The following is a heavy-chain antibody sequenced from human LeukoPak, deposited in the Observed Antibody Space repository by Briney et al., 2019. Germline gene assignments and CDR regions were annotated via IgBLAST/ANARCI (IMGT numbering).Heavy chain of an antibody. CDR2: ISGGGDST. D-gene: IGHD4-17*01. J-gene: IGHJ4*02. CDR3: ARTGRLQYGDYVAFDY. V-gene: IGHV3-23*01. CDR1: GFTFSSYA. Sequence: GGSLRLSCAASGFTFSSYAMSWVRQAPGKGLEWVSAISGGGDSTYYADSVKGRFTISRDNSRSTLYLQMNSLRAEDTAVYYCARTGRLQYGDYVAFDYWGQGTLVTVSS.